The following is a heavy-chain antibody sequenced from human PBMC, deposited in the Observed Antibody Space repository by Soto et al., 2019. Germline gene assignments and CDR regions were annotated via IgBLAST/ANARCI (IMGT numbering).Heavy chain of an antibody. V-gene: IGHV3-33*05. CDR3: ASDLVGASDSYGLDV. CDR2: IAHVGGGQ. CDR1: PFNG. D-gene: IGHD1-26*01. J-gene: IGHJ6*02. Sequence: QVHLVESGGGVVQPGRSLRLSCAVPFNGIHWVRQAPGKGLEWLAFIAHVGGGQFYADSVKGRFTISRDNSKNRLYLQMNSLRAEDTAVYYCASDLVGASDSYGLDVWGQGTPVTVSS.